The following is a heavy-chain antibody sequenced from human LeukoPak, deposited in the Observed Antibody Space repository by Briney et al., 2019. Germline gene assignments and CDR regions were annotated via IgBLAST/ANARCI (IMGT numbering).Heavy chain of an antibody. Sequence: ASVKVSCKASGYTFTSYGISWVRQAPGQGLEWMGWISAYNGNTNYAQKLQGRVTMTTDTSTSTAYMGLRSLRSDDTAVYYCARPPYGGNSSPFDYWGQGTLVTVSS. J-gene: IGHJ4*02. V-gene: IGHV1-18*01. CDR3: ARPPYGGNSSPFDY. CDR2: ISAYNGNT. D-gene: IGHD4-23*01. CDR1: GYTFTSYG.